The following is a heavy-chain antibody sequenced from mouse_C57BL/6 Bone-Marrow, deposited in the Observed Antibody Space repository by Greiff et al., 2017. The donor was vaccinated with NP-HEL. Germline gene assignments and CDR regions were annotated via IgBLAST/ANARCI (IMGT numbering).Heavy chain of an antibody. J-gene: IGHJ1*03. CDR1: GYTFTAYY. V-gene: IGHV1-77*01. CDR3: ARKGLYYGNPYWYFDV. D-gene: IGHD2-1*01. CDR2: IGPGSGST. Sequence: QVQLQQSGAELVKPGASVKISCKASGYTFTAYYINWVKQRPGQGLGWIGKIGPGSGSTYYNEKFKGKATLTADKSSSTAYMQLSSLTSEDSAVYFCARKGLYYGNPYWYFDVWGTGTTVTVSS.